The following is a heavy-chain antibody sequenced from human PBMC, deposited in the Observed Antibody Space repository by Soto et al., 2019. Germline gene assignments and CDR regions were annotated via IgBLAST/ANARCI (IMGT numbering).Heavy chain of an antibody. CDR1: GFTFCSYG. D-gene: IGHD6-19*01. CDR3: ARPLSRLPYSSGWRGFDY. J-gene: IGHJ4*02. V-gene: IGHV3-33*01. Sequence: PGGSMRLSCAASGFTFCSYGMDWVRQAPGKGLEWVAVIWYDGSNKYYADSVKGRFTISRDNSKNTLYLQMNSLRAEDTAVYYCARPLSRLPYSSGWRGFDYWGQGTLVTVSS. CDR2: IWYDGSNK.